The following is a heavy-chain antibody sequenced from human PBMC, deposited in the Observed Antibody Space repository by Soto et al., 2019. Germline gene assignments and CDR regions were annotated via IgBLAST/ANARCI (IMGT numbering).Heavy chain of an antibody. CDR2: IGTAGDT. J-gene: IGHJ6*02. CDR1: GFTFSSYD. Sequence: GGSLRLACAASGFTFSSYDMHWVRQATGKGLEWVSAIGTAGDTYYPGSVKGRFTISRENAKNSLYLQMNSLRAGDTAVYYCARDLGTAVAGYAMDVWGQGTTVTVSS. V-gene: IGHV3-13*01. D-gene: IGHD6-19*01. CDR3: ARDLGTAVAGYAMDV.